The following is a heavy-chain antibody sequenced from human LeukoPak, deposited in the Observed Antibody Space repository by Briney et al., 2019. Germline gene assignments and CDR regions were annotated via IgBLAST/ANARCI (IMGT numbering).Heavy chain of an antibody. CDR1: GFTVSSYS. Sequence: GGSLRLSCAASGFTVSSYSMNWVRQAPGKGLEWVSYISSSTSTIYYADSVKGRFTISRDNAQNSLYLHMSSLRDEDTAVYYCARGDGFHYFDYWDQGALVTVSS. V-gene: IGHV3-48*02. J-gene: IGHJ4*02. CDR2: ISSSTSTI. D-gene: IGHD5-24*01. CDR3: ARGDGFHYFDY.